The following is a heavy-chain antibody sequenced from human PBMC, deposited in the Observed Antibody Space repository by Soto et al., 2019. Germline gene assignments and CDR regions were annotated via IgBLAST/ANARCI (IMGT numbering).Heavy chain of an antibody. CDR2: ISGSGCST. Sequence: GGSLRLSCAASGFTFSSYAMSWVRQAPGKGLEWVSAISGSGCSTYYADSLKGRFTISRDNSKNTLYLQMNSLRAEDTAVYYCAVGMIAARPDSADAFDIWGQGTMVTVSS. J-gene: IGHJ3*02. CDR1: GFTFSSYA. D-gene: IGHD6-6*01. CDR3: AVGMIAARPDSADAFDI. V-gene: IGHV3-23*01.